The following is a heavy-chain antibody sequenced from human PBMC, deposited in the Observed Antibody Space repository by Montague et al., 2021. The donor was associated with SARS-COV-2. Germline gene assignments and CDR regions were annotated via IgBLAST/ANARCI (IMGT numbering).Heavy chain of an antibody. Sequence: SLRLSCAASGFTFSSYAMYWVRQAPGKGLEWVAVISYDGSNKYYAHSVKGRFTSSRDNSKSTLLLQMNSLRTEDTAVYYCAKDIHIVVVTGMDVWGHGTTVTVSS. CDR1: GFTFSSYA. J-gene: IGHJ6*02. D-gene: IGHD2-21*02. CDR3: AKDIHIVVVTGMDV. CDR2: ISYDGSNK. V-gene: IGHV3-30*04.